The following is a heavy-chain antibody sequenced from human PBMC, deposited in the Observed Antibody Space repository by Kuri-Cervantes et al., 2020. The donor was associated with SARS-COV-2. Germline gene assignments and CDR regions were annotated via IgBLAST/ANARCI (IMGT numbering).Heavy chain of an antibody. CDR3: ARDGSQILEWLLQSYYYYMDV. CDR1: GFTFSDYY. Sequence: GESLKISCAASGFTFSDYYMSWVRQAPGKGLEWVSVIYSGGSTYYADSVKGRFTISRDNSKNTLYLQMNSLRAEDTAVYYCARDGSQILEWLLQSYYYYMDVWGKGTTVTVSS. CDR2: IYSGGST. J-gene: IGHJ6*03. V-gene: IGHV3-53*01. D-gene: IGHD3-3*01.